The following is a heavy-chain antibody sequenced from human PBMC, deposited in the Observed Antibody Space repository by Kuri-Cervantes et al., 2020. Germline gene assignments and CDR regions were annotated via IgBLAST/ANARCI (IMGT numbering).Heavy chain of an antibody. Sequence: ASFNGCCKPSGYTFTSYGISWVRQAPGQVLDWRGWIRAYNVNTNYAQKLQVRVTMTTDTSTSTAYMKLRSLRSDDTAVYYCARVSIAVAGVIDYWGQGTLVTVSS. CDR3: ARVSIAVAGVIDY. CDR1: GYTFTSYG. CDR2: IRAYNVNT. D-gene: IGHD6-19*01. J-gene: IGHJ4*02. V-gene: IGHV1-18*01.